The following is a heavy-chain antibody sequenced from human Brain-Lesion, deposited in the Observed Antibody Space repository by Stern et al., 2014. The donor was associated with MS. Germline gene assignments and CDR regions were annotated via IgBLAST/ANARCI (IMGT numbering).Heavy chain of an antibody. CDR3: ARGHIPYAYNYLFDY. CDR2: AWYDGSTA. D-gene: IGHD5-24*01. Sequence: VQLEESGGGVVQPGTSLRLSCAASGFTFSSYGMHWVRQAPGKGLEGVALAWYDGSTAYYTNSVKGRFTISRDNSKNTLSLQMNSLTAEDTAVYYCARGHIPYAYNYLFDYWGQGTLVTVSS. CDR1: GFTFSSYG. V-gene: IGHV3-33*01. J-gene: IGHJ4*02.